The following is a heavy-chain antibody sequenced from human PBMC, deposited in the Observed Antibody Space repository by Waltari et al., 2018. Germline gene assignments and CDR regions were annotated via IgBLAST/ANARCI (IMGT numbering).Heavy chain of an antibody. Sequence: QLHESGPGLVKPSGTLSLSCAVSGDSVTSPNWWSWVRQSPQRGLEWIGQVLSTGKTNYSPSFASRVTMSLDASNNQFSLKVTSATAADTAVYYCARDRGRGLYLDAWGPGTLVTVSP. CDR3: ARDRGRGLYLDA. J-gene: IGHJ5*02. V-gene: IGHV4-4*02. CDR2: VLSTGKT. CDR1: GDSVTSPNW. D-gene: IGHD2-15*01.